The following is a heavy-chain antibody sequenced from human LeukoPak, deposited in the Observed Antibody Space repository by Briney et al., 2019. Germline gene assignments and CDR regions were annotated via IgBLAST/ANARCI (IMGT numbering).Heavy chain of an antibody. CDR2: IYYSGST. V-gene: IGHV4-39*01. CDR3: ARYYDSSGYYYYYGMDV. CDR1: GGSISSSSYY. Sequence: SETLSLTCTVSGGSISSSSYYWGWIRQPPGKGLEWLGSIYYSGSTYYNPSLKSRVTISVDTSKNQFSLKLSSVTAADTAVYYCARYYDSSGYYYYYGMDVWGQGTTVTVSS. D-gene: IGHD3-22*01. J-gene: IGHJ6*02.